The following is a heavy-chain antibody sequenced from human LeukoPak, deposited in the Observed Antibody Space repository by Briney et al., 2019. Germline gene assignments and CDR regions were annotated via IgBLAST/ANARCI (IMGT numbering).Heavy chain of an antibody. D-gene: IGHD3-10*01. CDR3: ARYGITIVRGGKYYFDS. V-gene: IGHV4-59*08. J-gene: IGHJ4*02. Sequence: PSETLSLTCTVSGGSISGYFWSWIRQPPGKGLEWIGCIHYSGSTNYNPSLNSRVTISVDTSKNQFSLRLSSVTAADTAAYYCARYGITIVRGGKYYFDSWGQGTLVTVSS. CDR2: IHYSGST. CDR1: GGSISGYF.